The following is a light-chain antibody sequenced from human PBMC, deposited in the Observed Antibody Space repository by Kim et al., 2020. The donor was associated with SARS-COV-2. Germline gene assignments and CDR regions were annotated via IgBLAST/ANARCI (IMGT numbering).Light chain of an antibody. CDR3: NSRDSSGNHWV. Sequence: ALGQTVRITCQGDSLRSYYASWYQQKPGQAPVLVIYGKNTRPSGIPDRFSGSNSGNTASLTITGAQADDESDYYCNSRDSSGNHWVFGGGTQLTVL. V-gene: IGLV3-19*01. J-gene: IGLJ3*02. CDR1: SLRSYY. CDR2: GKN.